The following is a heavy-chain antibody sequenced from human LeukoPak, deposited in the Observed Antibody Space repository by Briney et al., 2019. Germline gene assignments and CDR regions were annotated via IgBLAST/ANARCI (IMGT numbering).Heavy chain of an antibody. CDR2: IMPLFGTA. J-gene: IGHJ5*02. D-gene: IGHD4-17*01. V-gene: IGHV1-69*05. CDR3: ARDVHGDYGSGWFDP. Sequence: GASVKVSCKPSGGTFNNSAISWVRQAPGQGLEWLGGIMPLFGTAVYAQKFQGRVTITKDESTRTVYLELTSLTSDDTAVYYCARDVHGDYGSGWFDPWGQGTLVSVPS. CDR1: GGTFNNSA.